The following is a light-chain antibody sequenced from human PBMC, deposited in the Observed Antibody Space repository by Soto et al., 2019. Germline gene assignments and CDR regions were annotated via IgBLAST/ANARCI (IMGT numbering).Light chain of an antibody. V-gene: IGLV1-44*01. CDR3: AAWDGSLSDVV. J-gene: IGLJ2*01. CDR1: RSNIGTYT. CDR2: LNT. Sequence: QSVLTQSPSASGTPGQRVTISCSGSRSNIGTYTVNWYQQLPGTAPTLLIYLNTQRPSGVPARFSGSKSGTSASLAISGLQSEDEADYDCAAWDGSLSDVVFGGGTKLTVL.